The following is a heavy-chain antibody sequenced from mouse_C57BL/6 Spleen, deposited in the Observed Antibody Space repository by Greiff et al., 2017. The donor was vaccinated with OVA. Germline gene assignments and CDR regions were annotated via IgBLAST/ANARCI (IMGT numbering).Heavy chain of an antibody. Sequence: EVQLQESGGGLVKPGGSLKLSCAASGFTFSDYGMHWVRQAPEKGLEWVAYISSGSSTIYYADTVKGRFTISRDNAKNTLFLQMTSLRSEDTAMYYCASPTGTRAMDYWGQGTSVTVSS. V-gene: IGHV5-17*01. CDR2: ISSGSSTI. CDR3: ASPTGTRAMDY. J-gene: IGHJ4*01. CDR1: GFTFSDYG. D-gene: IGHD4-1*01.